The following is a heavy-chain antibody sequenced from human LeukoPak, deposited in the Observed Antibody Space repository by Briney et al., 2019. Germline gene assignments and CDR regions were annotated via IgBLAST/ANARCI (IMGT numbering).Heavy chain of an antibody. CDR2: IIPMFDTA. CDR3: ARGPSITMVRGGQWYYYMDV. V-gene: IGHV1-69*05. CDR1: GGTFSSYP. Sequence: ASVKVSCKASGGTFSSYPISWVRQAPGQGLEWMGGIIPMFDTADFAQKFQGRVTMTRDTSTSTVYMELSRLRSEDTAVYYCARGPSITMVRGGQWYYYMDVWGKGTTVTISS. D-gene: IGHD3-10*01. J-gene: IGHJ6*03.